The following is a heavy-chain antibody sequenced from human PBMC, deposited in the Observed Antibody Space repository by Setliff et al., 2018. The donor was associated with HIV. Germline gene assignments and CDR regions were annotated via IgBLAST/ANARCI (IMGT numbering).Heavy chain of an antibody. V-gene: IGHV3-74*01. J-gene: IGHJ5*01. D-gene: IGHD3-16*01. CDR3: ARGGANPSWFDS. CDR2: INNDGSYA. Sequence: GSLRLSCAASGFTFSSYWMHWVRQAPGKGLVWVSRINNDGSYASYADSVKGRFTISRDNAKNTLYLQMSSLRAEDTAVYYCARGGANPSWFDSWGQGTLVTVSS. CDR1: GFTFSSYW.